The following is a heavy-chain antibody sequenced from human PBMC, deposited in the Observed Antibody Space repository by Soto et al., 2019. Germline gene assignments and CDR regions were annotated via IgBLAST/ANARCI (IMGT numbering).Heavy chain of an antibody. Sequence: PSETLSLTCAVYGGSFSGYYWSWIRQPPGKGLEWIGEINHSGSTNYNPSLKSRVTISVDTSKNQFSLKLSSVTAADTAVYYCARDGRYSGYDLFRYFDYWGQGTLVTVSS. CDR3: ARDGRYSGYDLFRYFDY. J-gene: IGHJ4*02. V-gene: IGHV4-34*01. D-gene: IGHD5-12*01. CDR1: GGSFSGYY. CDR2: INHSGST.